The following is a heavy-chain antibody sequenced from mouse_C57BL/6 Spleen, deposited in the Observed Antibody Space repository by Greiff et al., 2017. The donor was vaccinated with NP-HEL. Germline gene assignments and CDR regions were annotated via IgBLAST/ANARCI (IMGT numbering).Heavy chain of an antibody. CDR2: IDPSDSYT. J-gene: IGHJ4*01. D-gene: IGHD2-2*01. V-gene: IGHV1-69*01. CDR3: ARRGSMVTTNYYAMDY. Sequence: QVQLKQPGAELVMPGASVKLSCKASGYTFTSYWMHWVKQRPGQGLEWIGEIDPSDSYTNYNQKFKGKSTLTVDKSSSTAYMQLSSLTSEDSAVYYCARRGSMVTTNYYAMDYWGQGTSVTVSS. CDR1: GYTFTSYW.